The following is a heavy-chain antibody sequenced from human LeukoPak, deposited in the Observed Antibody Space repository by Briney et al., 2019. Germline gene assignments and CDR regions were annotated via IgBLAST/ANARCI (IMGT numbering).Heavy chain of an antibody. CDR1: GYTFSNYC. D-gene: IGHD6-13*01. CDR3: AGDGSSSWLHDHVGPSTDAFDI. CDR2: LNPTYDIP. Sequence: ASVKVSCKASGYTFSNYCMHWVRQAPGQGLEWMGILNPTYDIPIYAQKFQGRVTMTRDMSTSTVYMELSSLRSEDTAVYYCAGDGSSSWLHDHVGPSTDAFDIWGQGTMVTVSS. J-gene: IGHJ3*02. V-gene: IGHV1-46*01.